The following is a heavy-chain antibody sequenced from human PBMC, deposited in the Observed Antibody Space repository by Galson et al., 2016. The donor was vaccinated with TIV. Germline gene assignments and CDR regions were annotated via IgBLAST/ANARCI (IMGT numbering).Heavy chain of an antibody. CDR2: IYYTGST. V-gene: IGHV4-59*01. D-gene: IGHD2-21*02. CDR1: GGSISSYH. J-gene: IGHJ4*02. CDR3: ARDSVTYPRTLEY. Sequence: ETLSLTCTVSGGSISSYHWTWIRQPPGKGLEWIGYIYYTGSTTYNPSLKSRVTISLDTSKTHFSLRLTSVTAADTAVYYCARDSVTYPRTLEYWGQGTLVTVSS.